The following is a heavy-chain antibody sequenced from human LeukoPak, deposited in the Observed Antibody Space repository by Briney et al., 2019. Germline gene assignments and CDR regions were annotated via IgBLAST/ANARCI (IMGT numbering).Heavy chain of an antibody. CDR1: GGSFSGHY. V-gene: IGHV4-34*01. Sequence: SETLSLTCAVYGGSFSGHYWSWIRQPPGKGLEWIGEINHSGSTNYNPSLKSRVTISVDTSKNQFSLKLSSVTAADTAVYYCARLAVADPFDYWGQGTLVTVSS. D-gene: IGHD6-19*01. CDR2: INHSGST. J-gene: IGHJ4*02. CDR3: ARLAVADPFDY.